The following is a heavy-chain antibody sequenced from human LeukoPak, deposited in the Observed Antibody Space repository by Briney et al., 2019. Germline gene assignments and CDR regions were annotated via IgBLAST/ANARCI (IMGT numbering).Heavy chain of an antibody. CDR1: GGSISSSSYY. CDR2: IYYSGST. J-gene: IGHJ3*02. CDR3: XXDRQXXVXDAFDI. V-gene: IGHV4-39*07. Sequence: SETLSLTCTVSGGSISSSSYYWGWIRQPPGKGLEWIGSIYYSGSTYYNPSLKSRVTISVDTSKNQFSLKLSSVTAADTAVYYXXXDRQXXVXDAFDIWGQGTMVTVSS. D-gene: IGHD3-22*01.